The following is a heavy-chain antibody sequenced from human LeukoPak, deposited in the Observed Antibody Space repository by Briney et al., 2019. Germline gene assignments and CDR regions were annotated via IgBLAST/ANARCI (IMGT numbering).Heavy chain of an antibody. J-gene: IGHJ6*03. D-gene: IGHD5/OR15-5a*01. Sequence: GGSLRLSCAASGFTFGNYGLSWVRQAPGKGLEWVSSISGSGGLTYYGDSVKGRFTISRANSKNTLYLQMNSLRVEDTAVYYCTQGRHGYYYYMDVWGTGTTVTISS. V-gene: IGHV3-23*01. CDR1: GFTFGNYG. CDR2: ISGSGGLT. CDR3: TQGRHGYYYYMDV.